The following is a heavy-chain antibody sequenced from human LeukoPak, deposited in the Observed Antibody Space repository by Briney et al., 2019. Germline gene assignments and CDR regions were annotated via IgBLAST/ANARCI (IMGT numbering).Heavy chain of an antibody. D-gene: IGHD4-11*01. CDR2: IYYSGSTT. Sequence: SETLSLTCTVSGGCISNYYWTWIRQPPGKGLERIGHIYYSGSTTSFNPSLKSRVTISLDTSKNQFSLKLSSVTTADTAVYYCARRDSSRWREGSFDIWGQGTMVTVSS. CDR1: GGCISNYY. CDR3: ARRDSSRWREGSFDI. J-gene: IGHJ3*02. V-gene: IGHV4-59*01.